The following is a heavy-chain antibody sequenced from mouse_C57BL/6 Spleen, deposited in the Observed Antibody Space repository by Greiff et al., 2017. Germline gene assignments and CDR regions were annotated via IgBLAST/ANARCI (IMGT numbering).Heavy chain of an antibody. CDR1: GYTFTDYN. D-gene: IGHD3-2*02. CDR3: ARMTAQATYAMDY. CDR2: INPNNGGT. V-gene: IGHV1-22*01. J-gene: IGHJ4*01. Sequence: VQLQQSGPELVKPGASVKMSCKASGYTFTDYNMHWVKQSHGKSLEWIGYINPNNGGTSYNQKFKGKATLTVNKSSSTAYMELRSLTSEDSAVYYCARMTAQATYAMDYWGQGTSVTVSS.